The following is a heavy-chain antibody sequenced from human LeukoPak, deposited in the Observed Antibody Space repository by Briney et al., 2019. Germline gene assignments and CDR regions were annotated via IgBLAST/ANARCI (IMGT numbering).Heavy chain of an antibody. CDR3: AGHLQAAGTVNWFDP. J-gene: IGHJ5*02. CDR2: IYYSGST. V-gene: IGHV4-59*08. D-gene: IGHD6-19*01. CDR1: GGSISSYY. Sequence: PSETLSLTCTVSGGSISSYYWSWIRQPPGKGLEWIGYIYYSGSTNYNPSLKSRVTISVDTSKNQFSLKLSSVTAADTAVYYCAGHLQAAGTVNWFDPWGQGTLVTVSS.